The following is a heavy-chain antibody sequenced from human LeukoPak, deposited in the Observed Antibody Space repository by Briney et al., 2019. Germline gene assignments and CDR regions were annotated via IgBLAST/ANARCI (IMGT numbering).Heavy chain of an antibody. J-gene: IGHJ4*02. CDR2: ISSSGSNS. CDR1: GLTFSNCE. Sequence: PGGSLRLSCVASGLTFSNCELKWVAQAPGKALEWVSYISSSGSNSYYADSVKGRFTISRDNAKNSLFLQMNSLRAEDTAVYYCARSGYSSGWHDYWGQGTLVTVSS. CDR3: ARSGYSSGWHDY. V-gene: IGHV3-48*03. D-gene: IGHD6-19*01.